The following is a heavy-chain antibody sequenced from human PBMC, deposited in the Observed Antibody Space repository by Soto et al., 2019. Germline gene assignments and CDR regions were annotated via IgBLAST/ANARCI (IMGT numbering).Heavy chain of an antibody. CDR3: ARVDYGDYIFDY. CDR2: IYSGGST. CDR1: GFTVSSNY. V-gene: IGHV3-66*01. Sequence: EVQLVESGGGLVQPGGSLRLSCAASGFTVSSNYMSWVRQAPGKGLEWVSVIYSGGSTYYADSVKGRFTISRDNSKNTLYLQMKSLRAEDTAVYYCARVDYGDYIFDYWGQGTLVTVSS. D-gene: IGHD4-17*01. J-gene: IGHJ4*02.